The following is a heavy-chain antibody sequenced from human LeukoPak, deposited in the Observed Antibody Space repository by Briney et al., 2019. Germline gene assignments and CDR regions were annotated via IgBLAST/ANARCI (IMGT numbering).Heavy chain of an antibody. CDR1: GFTFSSYA. Sequence: PGGSLRLSCAASGFTFSSYAMSWVRQAPGKGLEWVSAISGSGGSTYYADSMKGRFTISRDNSKNTLYLQMNSLRAEDTAVYYCAKSVTVSSGYYRYYFDYWGQGTLVTVSS. J-gene: IGHJ4*02. V-gene: IGHV3-23*01. CDR2: ISGSGGST. CDR3: AKSVTVSSGYYRYYFDY. D-gene: IGHD3-22*01.